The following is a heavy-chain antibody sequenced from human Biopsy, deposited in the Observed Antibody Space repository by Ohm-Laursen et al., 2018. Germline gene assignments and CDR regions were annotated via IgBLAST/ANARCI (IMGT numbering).Heavy chain of an antibody. CDR3: ARDYDTSGYYYVS. CDR1: GGSISNNNYY. Sequence: SQTLSLTCPVSGGSISNNNYYWGWIRQPPGKGLEWIGSIFYRGSTHYKPSLKSRVNISVDTTKNQFWLKLNSVSAADTAVYYCARDYDTSGYYYVSWGQGTLVTVSS. CDR2: IFYRGST. J-gene: IGHJ5*02. D-gene: IGHD3-22*01. V-gene: IGHV4-39*01.